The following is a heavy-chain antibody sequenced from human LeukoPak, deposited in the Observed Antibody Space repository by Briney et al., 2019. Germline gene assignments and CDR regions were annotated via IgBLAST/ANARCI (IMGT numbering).Heavy chain of an antibody. CDR3: ARESVDFWSAAIDY. CDR1: GYTFTGYY. Sequence: ASVKVSCKASGYTFTGYYMHWVRQAPGQGLEWMGWINPNSGGTNYAQKFQGRVTMTRDTSISTAYMELSRLRSDDTAVYYCARESVDFWSAAIDYWGQGTLVTVSS. CDR2: INPNSGGT. J-gene: IGHJ4*02. D-gene: IGHD3-3*01. V-gene: IGHV1-2*02.